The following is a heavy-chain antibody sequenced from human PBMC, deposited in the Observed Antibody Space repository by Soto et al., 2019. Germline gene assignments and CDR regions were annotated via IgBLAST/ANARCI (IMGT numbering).Heavy chain of an antibody. D-gene: IGHD6-6*01. CDR1: GDSVSSNSGA. V-gene: IGHV6-1*01. CDR2: TYYRSKWYN. J-gene: IGHJ6*02. CDR3: GRQYRDAYYYCGLDV. Sequence: SQTLSLTCAISGDSVSSNSGAWNWIRQSPSRGLEWLGRTYYRSKWYNDFAVSVKSRITINPDTSKNQFSLQLNSVTPEDTAVYYCGRQYRDAYYYCGLDVWGQGTTVTVSS.